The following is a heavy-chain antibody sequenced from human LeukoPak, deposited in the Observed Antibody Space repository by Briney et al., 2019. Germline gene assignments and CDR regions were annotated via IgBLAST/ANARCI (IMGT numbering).Heavy chain of an antibody. J-gene: IGHJ3*02. CDR2: IDPRDSDT. Sequence: GESLKISCKGSGYSFTSYWIGWVRQMPGKGLEWMGIIDPRDSDTRYSPSFQGQVTISADKSISTAYLQWSSLKASDTAMYYCARRVNSDAFDIWGQGTMVTASS. D-gene: IGHD3-3*01. CDR3: ARRVNSDAFDI. V-gene: IGHV5-51*01. CDR1: GYSFTSYW.